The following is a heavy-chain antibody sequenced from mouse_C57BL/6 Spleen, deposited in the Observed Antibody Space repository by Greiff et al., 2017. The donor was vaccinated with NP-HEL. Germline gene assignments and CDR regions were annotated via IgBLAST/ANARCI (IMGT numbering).Heavy chain of an antibody. J-gene: IGHJ3*01. D-gene: IGHD2-2*01. CDR3: ARDESYGYDEGFAY. Sequence: EVMLVESEGGLVQPGSSMKLSCTASGFTFSDYYMAWVRQVPEKGLEWVANINYDGSSPYYMDSLKSRFLISRDNAKKNLYLQMSSLKSEDTATYYCARDESYGYDEGFAYWGQGTLVTVSA. CDR2: INYDGSSP. CDR1: GFTFSDYY. V-gene: IGHV5-16*01.